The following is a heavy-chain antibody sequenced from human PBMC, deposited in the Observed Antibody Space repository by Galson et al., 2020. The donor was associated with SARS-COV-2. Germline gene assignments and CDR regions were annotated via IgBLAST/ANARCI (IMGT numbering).Heavy chain of an antibody. Sequence: GGSLRLSCAASGFTFSSYVMTWVRQAPGKGLEWVSAIGPSGGDTYYADSVKGRFTISRDNSKNTLYLQMNSLRGDDTAVYYCANNVAAGGPPAGFIDYWGPGTLVTVSS. D-gene: IGHD6-13*01. V-gene: IGHV3-23*01. CDR3: ANNVAAGGPPAGFIDY. J-gene: IGHJ4*02. CDR1: GFTFSSYV. CDR2: IGPSGGDT.